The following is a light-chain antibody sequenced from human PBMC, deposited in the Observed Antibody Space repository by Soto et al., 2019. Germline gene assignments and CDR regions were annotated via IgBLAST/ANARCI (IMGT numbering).Light chain of an antibody. V-gene: IGLV2-14*01. J-gene: IGLJ2*01. CDR1: SSDVGDYNH. CDR2: DAS. Sequence: QSALTQPASVSGSPGQWITISCTGTSSDVGDYNHVSWYQQHPGKAPKLMIYDASHRPSGVSNRFSGSKSGNTASLTISGLQAEDEADYYCSSYTTSSTLFGGGTQLTVL. CDR3: SSYTTSSTL.